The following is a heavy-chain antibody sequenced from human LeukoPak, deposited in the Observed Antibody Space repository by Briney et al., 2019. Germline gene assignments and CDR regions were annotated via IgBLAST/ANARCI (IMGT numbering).Heavy chain of an antibody. J-gene: IGHJ4*02. Sequence: GGSLRLSCAASGFTFSNYGMHWVRQAPGKGLEWVAFIRYDGGNKYYVDSVKGRFTISRDNSKNTLYLQMNSLRAEDTAVYYCAREIIGGASFLDYWGQGILVTVSS. CDR3: AREIIGGASFLDY. CDR1: GFTFSNYG. V-gene: IGHV3-30*02. CDR2: IRYDGGNK. D-gene: IGHD1-26*01.